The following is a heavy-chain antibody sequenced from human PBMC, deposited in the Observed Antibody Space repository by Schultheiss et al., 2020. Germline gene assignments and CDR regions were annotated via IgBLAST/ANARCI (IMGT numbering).Heavy chain of an antibody. CDR1: GFTFSSYS. J-gene: IGHJ4*02. Sequence: GGSLRLSCAASGFTFSSYSMNWVRQAPGKGLEWVSVITDGADDTYYAESVKGRFIVSREKSKHTVYLQMNSLRAEDTAVYYCTGQAVAGTADYWGQGTLVTVSS. D-gene: IGHD6-19*01. V-gene: IGHV3-23*01. CDR3: TGQAVAGTADY. CDR2: ITDGADDT.